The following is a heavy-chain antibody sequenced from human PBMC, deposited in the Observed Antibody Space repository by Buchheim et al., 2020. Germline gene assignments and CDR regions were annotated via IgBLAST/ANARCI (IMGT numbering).Heavy chain of an antibody. Sequence: EVQLAESGGGLVKPGGSLRLSCVASGFSFSNAWMSWVRQAPGKGLEWIGRIYSRSAGGTREYGAPEKGRFTISRDDSKNTVYLQMNSLKTEDTAVYYCATEKPETGPTPLDNWGQGTL. J-gene: IGHJ4*02. CDR1: GFSFSNAW. V-gene: IGHV3-15*01. CDR2: IYSRSAGGTR. CDR3: ATEKPETGPTPLDN. D-gene: IGHD3-9*01.